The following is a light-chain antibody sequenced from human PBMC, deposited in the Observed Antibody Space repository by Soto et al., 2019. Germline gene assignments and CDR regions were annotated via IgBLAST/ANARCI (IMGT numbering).Light chain of an antibody. J-gene: IGKJ3*01. V-gene: IGKV1-39*01. CDR3: QQSYRTPPFT. CDR2: AAS. Sequence: DIQMTQSPSSLSASVGDRVTITCRASQSISSYLNWYQQKPGKAPKLLIYAASSLQSGVPSRFSGSGSGTDFTLAISSLQPEDFATYYCQQSYRTPPFTFAPGPKVDIK. CDR1: QSISSY.